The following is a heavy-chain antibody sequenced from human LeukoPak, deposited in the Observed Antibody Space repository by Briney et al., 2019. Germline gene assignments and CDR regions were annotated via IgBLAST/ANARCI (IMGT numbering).Heavy chain of an antibody. Sequence: PGGSLRISCAASGFTFSSYAMSWVRQAPGKGLEWVSAISGSGGSTYYADSVKGRFTISRDNSKNTLYLQMNSLRAEDTAVYYCAKDSAWDRGYYYYYYMDVWGKGTTVTVSS. D-gene: IGHD1-26*01. CDR2: ISGSGGST. CDR1: GFTFSSYA. V-gene: IGHV3-23*01. J-gene: IGHJ6*03. CDR3: AKDSAWDRGYYYYYYMDV.